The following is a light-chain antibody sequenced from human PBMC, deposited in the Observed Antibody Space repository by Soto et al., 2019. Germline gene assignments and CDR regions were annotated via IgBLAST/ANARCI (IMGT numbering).Light chain of an antibody. J-gene: IGLJ3*02. CDR1: SGSVSTTYH. CDR3: ALYMGSGIWV. CDR2: NTD. Sequence: QTVVTQEPSFSVAPGRTVTFTCGLSSGSVSTTYHPSWYQQTPGQAPRTLIYNTDIRSSGVPDRFSGSILGNTAAFTITGDQADDESHYYCALYMGSGIWVFGGGTKLTVL. V-gene: IGLV8-61*01.